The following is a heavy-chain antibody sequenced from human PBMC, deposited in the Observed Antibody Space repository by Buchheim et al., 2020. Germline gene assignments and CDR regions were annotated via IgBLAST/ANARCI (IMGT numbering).Heavy chain of an antibody. D-gene: IGHD3-22*01. V-gene: IGHV1-69*01. Sequence: QVQLVQSGAEVKKPGSSVKVSCKASGGTFSSYAISWVRQAPGQGLEWMGGIIPIFGTANYAQKFQGRVTLTADESPRTAYMELSSLRSEDTAVYYCASVSSKGDMIVVVTDAFDIWGQGT. CDR1: GGTFSSYA. J-gene: IGHJ3*02. CDR3: ASVSSKGDMIVVVTDAFDI. CDR2: IIPIFGTA.